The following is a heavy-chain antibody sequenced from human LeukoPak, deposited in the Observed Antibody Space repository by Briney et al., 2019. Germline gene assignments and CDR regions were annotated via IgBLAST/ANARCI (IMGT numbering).Heavy chain of an antibody. CDR3: AWASDIVVVPAAMI. D-gene: IGHD2-2*01. J-gene: IGHJ4*02. CDR2: IIPILGIA. Sequence: SVKVSCKASGGTLSSYAISWVRQAPGQRLEWMGRIIPILGIANYAQKFQGRVTITADKSTSTAYMELSSLRSEDTAVYYCAWASDIVVVPAAMIWGQGTLVTVSS. V-gene: IGHV1-69*04. CDR1: GGTLSSYA.